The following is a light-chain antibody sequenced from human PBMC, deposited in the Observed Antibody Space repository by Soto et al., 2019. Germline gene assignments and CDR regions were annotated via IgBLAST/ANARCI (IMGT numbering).Light chain of an antibody. CDR3: QQYNIYSWT. CDR2: DAS. V-gene: IGKV1-5*01. J-gene: IGKJ1*01. CDR1: QSISSW. Sequence: QATSTPAASLGGRESSSWRASQSISSWLAWYQQRPGKAPKLLIYDASSLQHWVPSRFSGSGSGTEFTLTISSLQPDDIATYYCQQYNIYSWTFGQGTKVDIK.